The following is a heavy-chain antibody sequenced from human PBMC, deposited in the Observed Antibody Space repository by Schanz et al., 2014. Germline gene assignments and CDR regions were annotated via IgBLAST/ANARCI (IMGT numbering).Heavy chain of an antibody. CDR1: GGSFSGYY. V-gene: IGHV4-34*01. D-gene: IGHD1-1*01. J-gene: IGHJ2*01. CDR2: INHGGST. Sequence: QVQLQQWGAGLLKPSETLSLTCAVYGGSFSGYYWSWIRQPPGKGLEWIAEINHGGSTNYNPSLKSRVTISVDTSKNQFSLKLSSLTAADTAVYYCARDTTWRLDLWGRGTLVTVSS. CDR3: ARDTTWRLDL.